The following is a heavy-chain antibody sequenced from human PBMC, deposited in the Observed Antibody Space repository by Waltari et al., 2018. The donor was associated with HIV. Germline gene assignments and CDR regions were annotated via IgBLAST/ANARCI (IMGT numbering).Heavy chain of an antibody. Sequence: EVQLVESGGGLVKPGGYLRLSCAASGCTLSSTSLKWVRQAPGKGLEWVSSISSSSIYISYADSVKGRFTISRDNAKNSLYLQMNSLRAEDTAVYYCARQDSSGGNYYYGMDVWGQGTTVTVSS. CDR3: ARQDSSGGNYYYGMDV. CDR2: ISSSSIYI. J-gene: IGHJ6*02. D-gene: IGHD3-22*01. CDR1: GCTLSSTS. V-gene: IGHV3-21*01.